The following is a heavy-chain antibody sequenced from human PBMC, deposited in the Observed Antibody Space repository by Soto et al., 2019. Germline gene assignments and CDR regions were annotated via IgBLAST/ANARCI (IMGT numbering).Heavy chain of an antibody. V-gene: IGHV3-64*01. CDR3: ARRARPDFYYMDV. Sequence: PGGSLRLSCAASGCTFSNDWMHWVRQAPGKGLEYVSGISSNGIGTYYANSVQGRFTISRDNSKNTVYLQMGSLRPEDMAVYYCARRARPDFYYMDVWGKGTTVTVSS. CDR1: GCTFSNDW. CDR2: ISSNGIGT. J-gene: IGHJ6*03. D-gene: IGHD6-6*01.